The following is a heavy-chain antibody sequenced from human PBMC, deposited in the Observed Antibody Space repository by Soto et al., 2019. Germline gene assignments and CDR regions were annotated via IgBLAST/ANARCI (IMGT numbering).Heavy chain of an antibody. D-gene: IGHD5-12*01. CDR1: GYSFTSYW. J-gene: IGHJ6*02. CDR3: ARFGPDSGYDPIHYYYGMDV. Sequence: GESLKISCKGSGYSFTSYWISWVRQMPGKGLEWMGRIDPSDSYTNYSPSFQGHVTISADKSISTAYLQWSSLKASDTAMYYCARFGPDSGYDPIHYYYGMDVWGQGTTVTVSS. V-gene: IGHV5-10-1*01. CDR2: IDPSDSYT.